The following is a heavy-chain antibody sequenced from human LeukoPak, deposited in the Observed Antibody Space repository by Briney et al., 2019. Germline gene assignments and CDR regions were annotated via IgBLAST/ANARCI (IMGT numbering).Heavy chain of an antibody. CDR3: ATGVCSSTSCYTFGY. D-gene: IGHD2-2*02. V-gene: IGHV1-3*01. CDR2: INAGNGNT. CDR1: GYTFTSYA. Sequence: ASVKVSCKASGYTFTSYAMHWVRQAPGQRLEWMGWINAGNGNTKYSQKFQGRVTMTEDTSTDTAYMELSSLRSEDTAVYYCATGVCSSTSCYTFGYWGQGTLVTVSS. J-gene: IGHJ4*02.